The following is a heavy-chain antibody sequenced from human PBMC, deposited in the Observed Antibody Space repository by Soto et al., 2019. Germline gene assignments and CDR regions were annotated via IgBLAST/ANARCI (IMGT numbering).Heavy chain of an antibody. Sequence: ASVKVSCKASGYTFTRYAMHWVRQAPGQRLEWMGWINAGNGNTKYSQKYQGRVTITRDTSASTDYMELSSLRSEDTAVYYCASSNIVAAPYGMDVWGQGTTVTVSS. CDR1: GYTFTRYA. V-gene: IGHV1-3*01. CDR2: INAGNGNT. J-gene: IGHJ6*02. CDR3: ASSNIVAAPYGMDV. D-gene: IGHD6-13*01.